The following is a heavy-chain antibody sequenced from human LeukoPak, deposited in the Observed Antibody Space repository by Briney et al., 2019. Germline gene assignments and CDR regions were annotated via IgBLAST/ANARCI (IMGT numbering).Heavy chain of an antibody. CDR1: GYTFTGYY. CDR2: INPNSGGT. J-gene: IGHJ4*02. V-gene: IGHV1-2*04. D-gene: IGHD3-10*01. Sequence: ASVKVSCKASGYTFTGYYVHWVRQAPGQGLEWMGWINPNSGGTNYAQKFQGWVTMTRDTSVSTAFMEVNRLRSDDTAVYYCARALSITTTRGVIKGPDYWGRGTLVTVSS. CDR3: ARALSITTTRGVIKGPDY.